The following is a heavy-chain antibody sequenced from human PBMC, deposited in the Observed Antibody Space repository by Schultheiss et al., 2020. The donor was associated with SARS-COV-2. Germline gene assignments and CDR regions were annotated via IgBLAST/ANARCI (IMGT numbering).Heavy chain of an antibody. CDR3: ASAMISPHAFDI. D-gene: IGHD3-22*01. J-gene: IGHJ3*02. Sequence: ASVKVSCKVSGYTFTSYGIVWVRQAPGQGLEWMGWISAYNGNTNYSQKLQGRVTMTTATSTRTAYMELRCLRPDDTAVYYFASAMISPHAFDIWGQGTMVTVAS. CDR2: ISAYNGNT. CDR1: GYTFTSYG. V-gene: IGHV1-18*01.